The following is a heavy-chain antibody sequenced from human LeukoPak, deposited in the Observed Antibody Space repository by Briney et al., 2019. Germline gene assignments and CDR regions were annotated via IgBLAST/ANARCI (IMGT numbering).Heavy chain of an antibody. J-gene: IGHJ4*02. Sequence: GGPLRLSCAASGFTFSSYSMNWVRQAPGKGLEWVSYISPSSTHTPYADSVKGRFTISRDNAENSLYLQMNSLRAEDTALYYCARVGSTAAAGTVDYWGQGTLVTVSS. D-gene: IGHD6-13*01. V-gene: IGHV3-21*05. CDR3: ARVGSTAAAGTVDY. CDR1: GFTFSSYS. CDR2: ISPSSTHT.